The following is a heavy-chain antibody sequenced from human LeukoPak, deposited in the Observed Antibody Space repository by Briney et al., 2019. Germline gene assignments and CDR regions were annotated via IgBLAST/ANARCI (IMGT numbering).Heavy chain of an antibody. D-gene: IGHD3-3*01. J-gene: IGHJ6*02. CDR3: ARSDFAVARYYYYGMDV. Sequence: GGSLRLSCAASGFTFSSYWMHWVRQAPGKGLVWVSRINSDGSSTSYADSVKGRFTISRDNAKNTLYLRMNSLRAEDTAVYYCARSDFAVARYYYYGMDVWGQGTTVTVSS. CDR2: INSDGSST. V-gene: IGHV3-74*01. CDR1: GFTFSSYW.